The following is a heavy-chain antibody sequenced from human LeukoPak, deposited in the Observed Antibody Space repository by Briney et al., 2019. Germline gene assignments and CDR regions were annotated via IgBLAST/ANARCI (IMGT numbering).Heavy chain of an antibody. Sequence: ASVKVSSKASGYTFTSYYMHWVRQAPGQGLEWMGIINPSGGSTSYAQKFQGRVTMTRDTSTSTVYMELSSLRSEDTAVYYCARSIVVVVAPTAYFDYWGQGTLVTVSS. CDR1: GYTFTSYY. D-gene: IGHD2-15*01. CDR3: ARSIVVVVAPTAYFDY. CDR2: INPSGGST. J-gene: IGHJ4*02. V-gene: IGHV1-46*01.